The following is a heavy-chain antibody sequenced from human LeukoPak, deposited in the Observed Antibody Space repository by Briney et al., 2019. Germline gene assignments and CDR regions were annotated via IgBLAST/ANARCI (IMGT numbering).Heavy chain of an antibody. J-gene: IGHJ4*02. CDR1: GYTFSSYK. D-gene: IGHD3-22*01. CDR2: IITMFGSA. Sequence: SVKVSCKASGYTFSSYKISWVRQAPGEGLEWMGGIITMFGSADYSQKFQGRVTITADESTGTAYMELSSQTSEDTAMYYCASLKKPATYYDSPGHYYWGQGTLVTVSS. V-gene: IGHV1-69*13. CDR3: ASLKKPATYYDSPGHYY.